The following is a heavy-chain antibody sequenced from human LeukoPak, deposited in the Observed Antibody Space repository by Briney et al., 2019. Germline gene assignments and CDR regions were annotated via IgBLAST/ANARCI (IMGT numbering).Heavy chain of an antibody. V-gene: IGHV3-64D*09. J-gene: IGHJ4*02. Sequence: GGSLRLSCSASGFTFSSCAMHWVRQAPGMGLEYVSGINDYGTTTHYGDSVRGRVTISRDDSKNTVHLQMSSLRAEDTAVYYCVKDLSGWYSFDYWGQGTLVTVSS. D-gene: IGHD6-19*01. CDR3: VKDLSGWYSFDY. CDR1: GFTFSSCA. CDR2: INDYGTTT.